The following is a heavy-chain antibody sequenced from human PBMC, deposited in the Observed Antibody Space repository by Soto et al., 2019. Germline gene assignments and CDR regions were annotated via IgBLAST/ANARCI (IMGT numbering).Heavy chain of an antibody. J-gene: IGHJ4*02. V-gene: IGHV1-3*01. D-gene: IGHD3-10*01. CDR3: ARDFSWFGELIASDY. Sequence: ASVKVSCKASGYTFTGYYMHWVRQAPGQRLDWMGWINAGNGNTKYSQKFQGRVTITRDTSVSTAYMELSSLRSEDTAVYYCARDFSWFGELIASDYWGQGTLVTVSS. CDR1: GYTFTGYY. CDR2: INAGNGNT.